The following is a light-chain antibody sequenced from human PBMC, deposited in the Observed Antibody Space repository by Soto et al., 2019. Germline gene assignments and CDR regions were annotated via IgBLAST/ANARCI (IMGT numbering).Light chain of an antibody. CDR3: QQYNSYPIT. CDR2: DAS. V-gene: IGKV1-5*01. CDR1: QSISSW. Sequence: IQMTQSPSTLSASVGDRVTITCRASQSISSWLAWYQQKPGKAPRLLIYDASNLESGVPSRFSGSGSGTEFTLTISSLQPDDFATYYCQQYNSYPITFGQGTLLEIK. J-gene: IGKJ5*01.